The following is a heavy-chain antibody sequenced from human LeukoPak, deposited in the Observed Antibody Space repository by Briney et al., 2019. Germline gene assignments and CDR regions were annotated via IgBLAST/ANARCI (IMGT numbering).Heavy chain of an antibody. CDR2: IYSGGST. CDR1: GFTVSSNY. V-gene: IGHV3-53*01. Sequence: GGSLRLSCAASGFTVSSNYMSWVRQAPGKGLEWVSVIYSGGSTYYADSVKGRFTISRDNSKNTLYLQMNSLRAEDTAVYYCARRGYSSSWYYLDYWGQGTLVTVSS. D-gene: IGHD6-13*01. CDR3: ARRGYSSSWYYLDY. J-gene: IGHJ4*02.